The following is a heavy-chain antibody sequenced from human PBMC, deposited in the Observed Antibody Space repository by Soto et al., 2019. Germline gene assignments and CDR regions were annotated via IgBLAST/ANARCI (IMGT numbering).Heavy chain of an antibody. CDR1: GYTFTSYG. V-gene: IGHV1-18*01. J-gene: IGHJ1*01. D-gene: IGHD3-16*01. Sequence: QVQLVQSGAEVKKPGAPVKVSCKASGYTFTSYGISWVRQAPGQGLEWMGWISAYNGNTNYAQKLQGRVTMTTDTSTSTACMELRSLRTDDTAVYYCARSGRDYVWGALPEMGYWGQGTLVTVSS. CDR2: ISAYNGNT. CDR3: ARSGRDYVWGALPEMGY.